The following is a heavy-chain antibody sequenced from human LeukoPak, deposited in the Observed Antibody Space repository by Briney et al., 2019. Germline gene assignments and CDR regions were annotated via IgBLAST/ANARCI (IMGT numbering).Heavy chain of an antibody. CDR3: ARAKKLYSGSSKGFDY. V-gene: IGHV4-39*07. J-gene: IGHJ4*02. D-gene: IGHD1-26*01. CDR1: GVSISSSNSY. CDR2: IYYTGNT. Sequence: PSETLSLTCTVSGVSISSSNSYWGWIRQPPGKGLEWIGSIYYTGNTYYNPSLKSRVTISVDTSKNQFSLKLSSVTAADTAVYYCARAKKLYSGSSKGFDYWGQGTLVTVSS.